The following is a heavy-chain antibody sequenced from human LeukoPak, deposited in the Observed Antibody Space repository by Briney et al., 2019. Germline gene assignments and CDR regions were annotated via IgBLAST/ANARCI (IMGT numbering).Heavy chain of an antibody. Sequence: GGSLRLSCAASGFTFSSYMMTWVRQAPGKGLEWVANINQGGSVKYYVDSVKGRFTISRDDAKNSLYVQMNSLRDEDTAVYYCARVGYSGWNLEYWGQGTLVTVSS. V-gene: IGHV3-7*01. D-gene: IGHD5-12*01. CDR2: INQGGSVK. CDR1: GFTFSSYM. J-gene: IGHJ4*02. CDR3: ARVGYSGWNLEY.